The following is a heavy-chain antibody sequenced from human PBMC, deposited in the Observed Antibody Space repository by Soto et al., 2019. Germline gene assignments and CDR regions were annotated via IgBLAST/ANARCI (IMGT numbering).Heavy chain of an antibody. J-gene: IGHJ6*03. D-gene: IGHD4-17*01. V-gene: IGHV1-69*04. CDR2: IIPILGVA. Sequence: QVQLVQSGAEVKKPGSSVKVSCKASGDTFSNPTISWVRQAPGQGLEWMGRIIPILGVANYAQKFQGRVTITADKSTTTGCMELSSLRSADTAVYYCARVAEMGTVTEGYYYYVDVWGTGTTVTVSS. CDR1: GDTFSNPT. CDR3: ARVAEMGTVTEGYYYYVDV.